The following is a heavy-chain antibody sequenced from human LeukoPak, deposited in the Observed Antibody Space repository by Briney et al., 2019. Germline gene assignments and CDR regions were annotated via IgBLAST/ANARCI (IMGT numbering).Heavy chain of an antibody. CDR2: IIPIFGTA. CDR1: GYTFTSYG. CDR3: ARGAVYRHQPPYYYYGMDV. J-gene: IGHJ6*02. Sequence: ASVKVSCKASGYTFTSYGISWVRQAPGQGLEWMGGIIPIFGTANYAQKFQGRVTITADESTSTAYMELSSLRSEDTAVYYCARGAVYRHQPPYYYYGMDVWGQGTTVTVSS. V-gene: IGHV1-69*13. D-gene: IGHD2-8*01.